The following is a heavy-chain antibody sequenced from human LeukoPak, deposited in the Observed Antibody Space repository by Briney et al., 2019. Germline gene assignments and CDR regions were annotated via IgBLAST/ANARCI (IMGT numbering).Heavy chain of an antibody. Sequence: ASVKVSCKASGYTFTSYDINWVRQAPGQGLEWMGWMNPNSGNTGYAQKFQGRVTMTRNTSISTAYMELSSLRSEDTAVYYCARGTSRYQLLQEYFQHWGQGTLVTASS. V-gene: IGHV1-8*01. CDR3: ARGTSRYQLLQEYFQH. J-gene: IGHJ1*01. CDR1: GYTFTSYD. CDR2: MNPNSGNT. D-gene: IGHD2-2*01.